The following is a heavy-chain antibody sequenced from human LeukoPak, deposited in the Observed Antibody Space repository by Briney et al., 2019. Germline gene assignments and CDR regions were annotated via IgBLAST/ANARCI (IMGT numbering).Heavy chain of an antibody. CDR2: ISYSGRT. J-gene: IGHJ4*02. D-gene: IGHD2-21*02. Sequence: SETLSLTCTVSGVSITSSDFYWGWIRQPPGKGLEWIATISYSGRTYYNPSLKTRLTISVDTSKNQFSLKLLSVAAADTAVYYCARPKSYCGGDCYPDQFHNWGQGTLVTVSS. CDR1: GVSITSSDFY. CDR3: ARPKSYCGGDCYPDQFHN. V-gene: IGHV4-39*01.